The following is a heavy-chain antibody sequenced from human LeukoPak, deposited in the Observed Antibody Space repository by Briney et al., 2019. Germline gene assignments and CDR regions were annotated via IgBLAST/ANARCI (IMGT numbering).Heavy chain of an antibody. Sequence: SETLSLTCTVSGGSVSSGSYYWSWIRQPPGKGLEWIGYTYYSGDTNYNPSLKSRVTISVDTSENQFSLKLNSVTAADTAVYYCARGGFYGSTNFDYWGQGTLVTVSS. V-gene: IGHV4-61*01. CDR1: GGSVSSGSYY. D-gene: IGHD6-13*01. J-gene: IGHJ4*02. CDR3: ARGGFYGSTNFDY. CDR2: TYYSGDT.